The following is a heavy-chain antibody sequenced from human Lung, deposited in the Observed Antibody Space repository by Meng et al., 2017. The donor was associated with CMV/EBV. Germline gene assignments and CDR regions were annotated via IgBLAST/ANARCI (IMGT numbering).Heavy chain of an antibody. J-gene: IGHJ4*02. CDR3: ARARRVAGDYCED. Sequence: SXKISXAASGFTFSDYYMSWIRQAPGKGLEWVSYISSSGSTIYYADSVKGRFTISRDNAKNSLYLQMNSLRAEDTAVYYCARARRVAGDYCEDWGQGKXVNGYS. CDR1: GFTFSDYY. D-gene: IGHD3-3*01. V-gene: IGHV3-11*01. CDR2: ISSSGSTI.